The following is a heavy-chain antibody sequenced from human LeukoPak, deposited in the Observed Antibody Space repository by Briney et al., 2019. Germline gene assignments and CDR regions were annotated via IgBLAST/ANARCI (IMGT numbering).Heavy chain of an antibody. CDR1: GFTFSDYY. Sequence: PGGSLRLSCAASGFTFSDYYMSWIRQAPGKGLEWVSYISSSGSTIYYADSVKGRFTISRDNAKNSLYLQMNSLRAEDTAVYYCARDWSRGSGSHYYMDVWGKGTTVTVSS. CDR3: ARDWSRGSGSHYYMDV. V-gene: IGHV3-11*01. CDR2: ISSSGSTI. J-gene: IGHJ6*03. D-gene: IGHD3-10*01.